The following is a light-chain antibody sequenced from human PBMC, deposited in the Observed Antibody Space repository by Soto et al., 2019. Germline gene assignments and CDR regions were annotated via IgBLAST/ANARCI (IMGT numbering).Light chain of an antibody. CDR2: DAS. CDR1: QTVSNQ. Sequence: EIVLTQSPVTLSLSPGERATLSCRASQTVSNQLAWYQQKPGQAPRLLIYDASRRVTGIPARFSGSGSGTVFTLTLSRLEPEYFAVYYCQQRAGSSTFGQGTRLEIK. V-gene: IGKV3-11*01. J-gene: IGKJ5*01. CDR3: QQRAGSST.